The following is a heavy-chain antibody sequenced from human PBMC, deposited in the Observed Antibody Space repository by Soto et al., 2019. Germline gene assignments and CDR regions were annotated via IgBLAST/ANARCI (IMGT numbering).Heavy chain of an antibody. Sequence: SETLSLTCTVSGGSISSYYWSWIRQPPGKGLEWIGYIYYSGSTNYNPSLKSRVTISVDTSKNQFSLKLSSVTAADTAVYYCARTGGAPRYYDILTRYYTNWIDPWGQGTLVTVSS. CDR3: ARTGGAPRYYDILTRYYTNWIDP. J-gene: IGHJ5*02. CDR1: GGSISSYY. V-gene: IGHV4-59*08. D-gene: IGHD3-9*01. CDR2: IYYSGST.